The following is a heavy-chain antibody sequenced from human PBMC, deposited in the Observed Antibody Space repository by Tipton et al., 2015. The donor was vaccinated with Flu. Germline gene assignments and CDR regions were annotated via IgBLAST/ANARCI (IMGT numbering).Heavy chain of an antibody. CDR2: IYSSGTT. Sequence: TLSLTCTVSGASINSGNNYWSWIRQPAGKGLEWIGYIYSSGTTHYNPSLKSRVTISLDTPKNHFSLKLSSVTAADTAVYYCARKYCSGGSCYHFDYWGQGTLVTVSS. D-gene: IGHD2-15*01. J-gene: IGHJ4*02. V-gene: IGHV4-30-4*01. CDR3: ARKYCSGGSCYHFDY. CDR1: GASINSGNNY.